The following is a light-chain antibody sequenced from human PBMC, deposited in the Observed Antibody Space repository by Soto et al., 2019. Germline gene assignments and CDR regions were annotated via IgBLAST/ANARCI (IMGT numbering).Light chain of an antibody. CDR2: EAS. V-gene: IGKV1-39*01. J-gene: IGKJ3*01. Sequence: DIQMTQSPSPLSASVGDRVYITCRTSQSISSYLNWYQAKPGKAPKLLIYEASTLESEVPSRFSGSGSGTDFTLTISSLQPEDSATYYCQQSYGSPPFTFGPGTRVDI. CDR1: QSISSY. CDR3: QQSYGSPPFT.